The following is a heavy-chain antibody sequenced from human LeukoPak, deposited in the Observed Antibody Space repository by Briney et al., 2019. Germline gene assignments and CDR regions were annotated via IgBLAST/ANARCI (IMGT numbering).Heavy chain of an antibody. CDR2: ISYDGTNK. Sequence: VGSLRLSCVASGFTFSSYAMHLVRQAPGKGLDWVAVISYDGTNKFYTDSVKGRFTISRDNSKNTLYLQMNSLGAEDRAVYYCAINQLGFDYWGQGALVTVSS. CDR1: GFTFSSYA. V-gene: IGHV3-30*04. CDR3: AINQLGFDY. D-gene: IGHD1-1*01. J-gene: IGHJ4*02.